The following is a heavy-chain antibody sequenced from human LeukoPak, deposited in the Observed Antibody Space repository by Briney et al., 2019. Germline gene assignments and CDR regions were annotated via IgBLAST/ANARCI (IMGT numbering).Heavy chain of an antibody. Sequence: SSETLSLTCAVSGGSISSGGYSWSWIRQPPGKGLEWIGSIYYSGSTYYNPSLKSRVTISVDTSKNQFSLKLSSVTAADTAVYYCARDLGYCTNGVCRTRFDYWGQGTLVAVYS. V-gene: IGHV4-30-2*03. CDR3: ARDLGYCTNGVCRTRFDY. J-gene: IGHJ4*02. D-gene: IGHD2-8*01. CDR2: IYYSGST. CDR1: GGSISSGGYS.